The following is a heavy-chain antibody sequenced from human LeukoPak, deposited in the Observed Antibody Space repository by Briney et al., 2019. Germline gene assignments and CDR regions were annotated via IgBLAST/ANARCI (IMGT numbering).Heavy chain of an antibody. CDR3: AKMRGNGDYGYYYMDV. J-gene: IGHJ6*03. CDR1: GFTFSNYA. CDR2: ISGSGGST. Sequence: GGSLRLSCAASGFTFSNYAMSWGRQAPGKGLEWVSAISGSGGSTYYADSVEGRFTISRDSSKNTLYLQMNSLRAEDTALYYCAKMRGNGDYGYYYMDVWGKGTTVTVSS. V-gene: IGHV3-23*01. D-gene: IGHD3-10*01.